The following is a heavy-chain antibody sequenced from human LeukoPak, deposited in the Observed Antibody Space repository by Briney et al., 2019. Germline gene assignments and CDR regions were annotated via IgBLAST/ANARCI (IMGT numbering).Heavy chain of an antibody. CDR2: VASSGTS. CDR3: ARVVRGVVTSNWFDP. J-gene: IGHJ5*02. CDR1: GDSLNSYY. V-gene: IGHV4-59*01. Sequence: PSETLSPTCTVSGDSLNSYYWTWIRQTPGKELEWIGFVASSGTSNYNPSLKSRVSISIDTSKNQFSLALTSVTPAHTAVYYCARVVRGVVTSNWFDPWGQGTLVSVSS. D-gene: IGHD2-21*02.